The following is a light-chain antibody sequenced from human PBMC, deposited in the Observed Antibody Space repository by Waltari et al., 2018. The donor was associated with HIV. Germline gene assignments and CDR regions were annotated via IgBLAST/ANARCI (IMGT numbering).Light chain of an antibody. V-gene: IGLV1-51*01. Sequence: QSVLTQPPSVSAAPGEKVTISCSASNSNIGNGYVSWYQHLPGAAPKLLIYDNNKRPSGIPYRFSGSKSGTSATLDITGLQTGDEADYYCGTWDRTLSGGVFGGGTKLTVL. J-gene: IGLJ3*02. CDR1: NSNIGNGY. CDR3: GTWDRTLSGGV. CDR2: DNN.